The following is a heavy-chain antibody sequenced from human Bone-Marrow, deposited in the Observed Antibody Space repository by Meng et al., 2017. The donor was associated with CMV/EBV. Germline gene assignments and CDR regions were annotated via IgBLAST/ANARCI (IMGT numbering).Heavy chain of an antibody. V-gene: IGHV3-47*02. D-gene: IGHD6-13*01. J-gene: IGHJ5*02. Sequence: GESLKISCAASGFAFSSYALHWVRRAPGKGLEWVSAIGTGGDTYYADSVKGRFTISRDNAKNTLYLQMNSLRAEDTAVYYCARGTSIAAAGFDPWGQGTLVTVSS. CDR1: GFAFSSYA. CDR3: ARGTSIAAAGFDP. CDR2: IGTGGDT.